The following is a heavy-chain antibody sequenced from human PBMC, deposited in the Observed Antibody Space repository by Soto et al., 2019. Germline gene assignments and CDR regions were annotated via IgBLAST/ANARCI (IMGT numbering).Heavy chain of an antibody. CDR3: ARDKRALAGYYFDY. CDR2: TYFRSSGFN. J-gene: IGHJ4*02. CDR1: GNSVSTDRVA. Sequence: SRTLSLTCAISGNSVSTDRVAWNWIRQSPSRGLEWLGRTYFRSSGFNEYASSVKGRITISPVTSKNHFSLQLNSVTPDDSAVYYCARDKRALAGYYFDYWGQGTPVTVSS. V-gene: IGHV6-1*01. D-gene: IGHD6-19*01.